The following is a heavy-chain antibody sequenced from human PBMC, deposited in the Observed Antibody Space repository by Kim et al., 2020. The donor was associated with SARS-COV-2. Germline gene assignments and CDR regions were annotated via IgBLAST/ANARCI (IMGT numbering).Heavy chain of an antibody. CDR2: ISGGAVNK. CDR1: GFTFDTYA. V-gene: IGHV3-23*01. J-gene: IGHJ6*02. D-gene: IGHD2-21*01. CDR3: AKMVIMDGYNYFYYYAMDV. Sequence: GGSLRLSCVASGFTFDTYATSWVRQAPGKGLEWVSVISGGAVNKFYADSVRGRFTISRDNSKNTLYLQMNSLRDEDTALYYCAKMVIMDGYNYFYYYAMDVGGQGTTVTVSS.